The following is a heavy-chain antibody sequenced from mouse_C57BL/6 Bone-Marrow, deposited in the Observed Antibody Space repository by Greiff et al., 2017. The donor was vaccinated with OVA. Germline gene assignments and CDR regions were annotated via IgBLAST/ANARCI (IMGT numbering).Heavy chain of an antibody. V-gene: IGHV14-4*01. Sequence: VQLQQSGAELVRPGASVKLSCTASGFNIKDDYMHWVKQRPEQGLEWIGWIDPENGDTEYASKFQGKATITADTSSNTAYLQLSSLTSEDTAVYVCTSDTSLPRYYIDYWGQGTTLTVSS. CDR2: IDPENGDT. CDR1: GFNIKDDY. J-gene: IGHJ2*01. CDR3: TSDTSLPRYYIDY. D-gene: IGHD5-5*01.